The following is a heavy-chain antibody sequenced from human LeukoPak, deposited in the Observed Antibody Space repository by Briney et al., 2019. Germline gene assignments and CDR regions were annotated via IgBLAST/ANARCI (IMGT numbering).Heavy chain of an antibody. Sequence: ASVKVSCKASGGTFSSYAISWVRQAPGQGLEWVGGIIPIFGTANYAQKFQGRVTITADESTSTAYMELSSLRSEDTAVYYCARHSYDSSGYYGFDYWGQGTLVTVSS. CDR1: GGTFSSYA. CDR2: IIPIFGTA. D-gene: IGHD3-22*01. V-gene: IGHV1-69*13. J-gene: IGHJ4*02. CDR3: ARHSYDSSGYYGFDY.